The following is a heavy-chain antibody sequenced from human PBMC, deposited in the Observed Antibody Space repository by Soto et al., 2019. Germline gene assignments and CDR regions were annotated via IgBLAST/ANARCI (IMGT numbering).Heavy chain of an antibody. V-gene: IGHV1-24*01. CDR1: GYTLTELS. Sequence: ASVKVSCKVSGYTLTELSMHRVRQAPGKGLEWMGGFDPEDGETIYAQKFQGRVTMTEDTSTDTAYMELSSLRSEDTAVYYCATVRTIFGVVTYFDYWGQGTLVTVSS. CDR3: ATVRTIFGVVTYFDY. CDR2: FDPEDGET. D-gene: IGHD3-3*01. J-gene: IGHJ4*02.